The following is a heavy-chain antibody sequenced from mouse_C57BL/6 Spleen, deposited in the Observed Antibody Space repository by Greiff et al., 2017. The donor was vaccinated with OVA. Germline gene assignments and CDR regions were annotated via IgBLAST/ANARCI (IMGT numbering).Heavy chain of an antibody. Sequence: QVHVKQSGAELVKPGALVKISCKASGYAFSSYWMNWVKQRPGKGLEWIGQIYPGDGDTNYNGKFKGKATLTADKSSSTAYMQLSSLTSEDSAVYFCARSGDGYSLYAMDYWGQGTSVTVSS. CDR2: IYPGDGDT. J-gene: IGHJ4*01. CDR1: GYAFSSYW. D-gene: IGHD2-3*01. V-gene: IGHV1-80*01. CDR3: ARSGDGYSLYAMDY.